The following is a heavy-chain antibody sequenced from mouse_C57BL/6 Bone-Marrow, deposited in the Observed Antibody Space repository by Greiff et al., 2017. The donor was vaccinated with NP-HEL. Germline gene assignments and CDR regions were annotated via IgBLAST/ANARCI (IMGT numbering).Heavy chain of an antibody. J-gene: IGHJ4*01. CDR2: IYPGDGDT. V-gene: IGHV1-82*01. Sequence: QVQLQQSGPELVKPGASVKISCKASGYSFSSSWMNWVKQRPGKGLEWIGRIYPGDGDTNYNGKFKGKATLTADKSSSTAYMQLSSLTSEDSAVYFCARYYDYDDGAMDDWGQGTSVTVSS. D-gene: IGHD2-4*01. CDR1: GYSFSSSW. CDR3: ARYYDYDDGAMDD.